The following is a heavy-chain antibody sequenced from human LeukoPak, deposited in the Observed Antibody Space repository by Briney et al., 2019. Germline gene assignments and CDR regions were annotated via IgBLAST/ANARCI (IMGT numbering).Heavy chain of an antibody. CDR2: IYYSGST. J-gene: IGHJ4*02. CDR1: GGSISNSSYY. CDR3: ARCRDHFDY. V-gene: IGHV4-61*05. D-gene: IGHD5-24*01. Sequence: PSETLSLTCTVSGGSISNSSYYWSWIRQPPGKGLEWIGFIYYSGSTNYNPSLKSRVTMSVDTSKNQFSLRLSSVTAADTAVYYCARCRDHFDYWGQGTLVTVSS.